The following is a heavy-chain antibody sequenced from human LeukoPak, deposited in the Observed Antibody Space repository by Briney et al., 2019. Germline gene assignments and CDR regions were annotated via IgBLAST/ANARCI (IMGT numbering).Heavy chain of an antibody. CDR1: GFTFDDYA. Sequence: GGSLRLSCAASGFTFDDYAMHWVRQAPGKGLEWVSGISWNSGSIDYADSVKGRFTISRDNAKNSLYLQMNSLRPEDTAFYYCAKGTGRYWTFFDYWGQGTLVTDCS. CDR3: AKGTGRYWTFFDY. V-gene: IGHV3-9*01. CDR2: ISWNSGSI. D-gene: IGHD1-26*01. J-gene: IGHJ4*02.